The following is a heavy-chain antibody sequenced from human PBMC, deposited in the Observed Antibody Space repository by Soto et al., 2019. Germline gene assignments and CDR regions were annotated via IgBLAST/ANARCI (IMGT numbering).Heavy chain of an antibody. D-gene: IGHD2-15*01. CDR1: DDSITSGAYY. J-gene: IGHJ3*02. Sequence: SETLALTCTVSDDSITSGAYYWGLIRQPPGKGLEWIGTIQYRGSTYYNPSLKSRVTMSLDTSKNQYSLRLSAVTAADTAVYYCASLGYCSGGICYSVFGCYCGYRDAFDIWGQGTLVTVS. V-gene: IGHV4-39*01. CDR2: IQYRGST. CDR3: ASLGYCSGGICYSVFGCYCGYRDAFDI.